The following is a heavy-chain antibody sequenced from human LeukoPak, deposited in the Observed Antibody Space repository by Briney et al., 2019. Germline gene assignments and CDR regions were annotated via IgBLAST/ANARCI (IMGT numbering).Heavy chain of an antibody. CDR1: GGSISSGGYY. J-gene: IGHJ4*02. CDR3: ARVRSWGGSWQTSGGN. D-gene: IGHD6-13*01. Sequence: SETLSLTCTVSGGSISSGGYYWSWIRQPPGKGLEWIVEINHSGSTNYNPSLKSRVTISVDTSKNQFSLKLSSVTAADTAVYYCARVRSWGGSWQTSGGNWGQGTLVTVSS. CDR2: INHSGST. V-gene: IGHV4-39*07.